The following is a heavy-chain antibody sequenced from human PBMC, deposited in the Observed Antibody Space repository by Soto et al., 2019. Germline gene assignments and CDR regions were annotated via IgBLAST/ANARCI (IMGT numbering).Heavy chain of an antibody. CDR3: AKEGPYGSGSHYYYYYGMDV. CDR1: VFPFSSYG. J-gene: IGHJ6*02. CDR2: ISYDGSNK. D-gene: IGHD3-10*01. V-gene: IGHV3-30*18. Sequence: HPGGYLRLSCSASVFPFSSYGMHWVRQAPGKGLEWVAVISYDGSNKYYADSVKGRFTISRDNSKNTLYLQMNSLRAEDTAVYYCAKEGPYGSGSHYYYYYGMDVWGQGTTVTVS.